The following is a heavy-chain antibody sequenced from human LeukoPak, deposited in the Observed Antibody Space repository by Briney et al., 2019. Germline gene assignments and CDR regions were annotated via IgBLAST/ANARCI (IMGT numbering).Heavy chain of an antibody. Sequence: GASVKVSCKASGYTFTSYAITWVRQAPGQGLEWLGWISAYNGNTNYAQRLQGRVTMTTDTSTSTAYMELSSLRSEDTAVYYCARGLGNDGIFDYWGQGTLVTVSS. J-gene: IGHJ4*02. D-gene: IGHD1-1*01. CDR2: ISAYNGNT. CDR1: GYTFTSYA. CDR3: ARGLGNDGIFDY. V-gene: IGHV1-18*01.